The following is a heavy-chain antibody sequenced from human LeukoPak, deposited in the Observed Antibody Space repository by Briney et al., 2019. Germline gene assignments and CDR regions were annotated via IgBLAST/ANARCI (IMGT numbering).Heavy chain of an antibody. CDR1: GFTLSSYS. V-gene: IGHV3-21*01. CDR2: ISSSSSYI. Sequence: PGGSLRLSCAASGFTLSSYSMNWVRQAPGKGLEWVSSISSSSSYIYYADSVKGRFTISRDNANNSLYLQMNSLRAEDTAVYYCTAQRGIVVISGTDDYWGQGTLVTVSS. CDR3: TAQRGIVVISGTDDY. J-gene: IGHJ4*02. D-gene: IGHD3-22*01.